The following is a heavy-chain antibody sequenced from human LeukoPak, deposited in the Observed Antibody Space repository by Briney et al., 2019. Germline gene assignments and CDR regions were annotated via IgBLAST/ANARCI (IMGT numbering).Heavy chain of an antibody. CDR1: GKALTELS. J-gene: IGHJ6*02. V-gene: IGHV1-24*01. CDR3: ARIHITMVRGIIKWESYYYGMVV. Sequence: ASVKVSCKVSGKALTELSIHWVRQAPGKGREWMGGFDPEDGETIYGQKFQGRVTMTEDTSTDTAYMQLSSLRSEDTAVYYCARIHITMVRGIIKWESYYYGMVVWGQGTTVTVSS. D-gene: IGHD3-10*01. CDR2: FDPEDGET.